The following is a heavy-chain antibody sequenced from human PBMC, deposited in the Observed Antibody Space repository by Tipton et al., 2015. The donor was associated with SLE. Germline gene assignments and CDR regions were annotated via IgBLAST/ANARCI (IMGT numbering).Heavy chain of an antibody. CDR3: ARGGGPYSSDWYPVLSY. V-gene: IGHV4-59*11. CDR2: IYKTGIT. J-gene: IGHJ4*02. CDR1: GDSITDHY. Sequence: TLSLTCIVSGDSITDHYWVWVRQPPGRGLEGMGDIYKTGITSYDPSLKSRVSISVDTSKNQISLKLNSVTTADTAVYYCARGGGPYSSDWYPVLSYWGQGTLVTVSS. D-gene: IGHD6-13*01.